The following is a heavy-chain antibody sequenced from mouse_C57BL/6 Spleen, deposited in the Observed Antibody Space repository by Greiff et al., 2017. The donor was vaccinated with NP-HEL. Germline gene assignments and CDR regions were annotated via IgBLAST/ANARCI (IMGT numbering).Heavy chain of an antibody. J-gene: IGHJ1*03. CDR2: ISSGSSTI. Sequence: EVMLVASGGGLVKPGGSLKLSCAASGFTFSDYGMHWVRQAPEKGLEWVAYISSGSSTIYYADTVKGRFTISRDNAKNTLFLQMTSLRSEDTAMYYCARKYHWYFDVWGTGTTVTVSS. D-gene: IGHD2-10*02. V-gene: IGHV5-17*01. CDR3: ARKYHWYFDV. CDR1: GFTFSDYG.